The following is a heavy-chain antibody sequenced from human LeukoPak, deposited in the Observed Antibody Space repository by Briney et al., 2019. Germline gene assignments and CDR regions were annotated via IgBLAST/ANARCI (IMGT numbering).Heavy chain of an antibody. J-gene: IGHJ3*02. CDR2: IYYSGST. Sequence: PSETLSLTCTVSGGSISSSSYYWGWIRQPPGKGLEWIGSIYYSGSTYYNPSLKSRVTISVDTSKNQFSLKLSSVTAADTAVYYCARYVDTAMKGAFDIWGQGTMVTVSS. CDR1: GGSISSSSYY. V-gene: IGHV4-39*07. D-gene: IGHD5-18*01. CDR3: ARYVDTAMKGAFDI.